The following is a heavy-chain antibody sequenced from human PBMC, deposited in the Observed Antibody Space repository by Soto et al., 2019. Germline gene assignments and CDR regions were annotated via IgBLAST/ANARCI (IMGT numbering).Heavy chain of an antibody. CDR3: ATLLLWFGEGETYYYYYGMDV. V-gene: IGHV4-30-4*01. CDR1: GGSISSGDYY. Sequence: QVQLQESGPGLVKPSETLSLTCTVSGGSISSGDYYWSWIRQPPGKGLEWIGYIYYSGSTYYNPSLKSRVTISVDTSKNQFSLKLSSVTAADTAVYYCATLLLWFGEGETYYYYYGMDVWGQGTTVTVSS. D-gene: IGHD3-10*01. J-gene: IGHJ6*02. CDR2: IYYSGST.